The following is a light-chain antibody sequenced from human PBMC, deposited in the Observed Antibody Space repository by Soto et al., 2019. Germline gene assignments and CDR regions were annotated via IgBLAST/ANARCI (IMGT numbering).Light chain of an antibody. CDR2: AAS. CDR3: QQATRFPHT. J-gene: IGKJ1*01. V-gene: IGKV1-12*01. Sequence: IQMTQSPSSVSASVGDSVTVTCRASEGITGRLAWYHQKPGKAPKLLIYAASTVQSGVPRRFSGSGSGTEFTLTIRDLQLEDSGSYYCQQATRFPHTFGQGTKVEIK. CDR1: EGITGR.